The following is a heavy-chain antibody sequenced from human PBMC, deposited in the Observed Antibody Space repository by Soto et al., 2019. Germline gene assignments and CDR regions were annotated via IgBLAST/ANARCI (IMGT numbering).Heavy chain of an antibody. V-gene: IGHV2-70*01. CDR2: IDWDDDK. D-gene: IGHD3-16*01. CDR1: GFSLSTSGMC. J-gene: IGHJ6*02. Sequence: ESGPTLVNPTQTLTLTCTFSGFSLSTSGMCVSWIRQPPGKALEWLALIDWDDDKYYSTSLKTRLTISKDTSKNQVVLTMTNMDPVDTATYYCARYIDYVYGGDGMDVWGQGTTVTVSS. CDR3: ARYIDYVYGGDGMDV.